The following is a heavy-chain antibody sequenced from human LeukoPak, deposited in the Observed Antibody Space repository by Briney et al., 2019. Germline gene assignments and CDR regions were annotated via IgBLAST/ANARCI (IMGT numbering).Heavy chain of an antibody. J-gene: IGHJ4*02. CDR3: ASDSPYGGSSFDY. CDR2: IIPIFGTA. V-gene: IGHV1-69*01. CDR1: GGTFSSYA. Sequence: SVKVSCKASGGTFSSYAISWVRQAPGQGLEWMGGIIPIFGTANYAQKFQGRVTITADESTSTAYMELSSLRSEDTAVYYCASDSPYGGSSFDYWGQGTLVTVSS. D-gene: IGHD4-23*01.